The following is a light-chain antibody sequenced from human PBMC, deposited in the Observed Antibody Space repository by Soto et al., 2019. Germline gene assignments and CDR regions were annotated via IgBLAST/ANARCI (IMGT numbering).Light chain of an antibody. CDR1: SSDVGAYNY. CDR3: SSYAGSNNLV. CDR2: DVS. V-gene: IGLV2-8*01. Sequence: QSALTQPPSASGSPGQSVTISCTGTSSDVGAYNYVSWYQQHPGKAPKLMIYDVSKRPSGVPDRFSGSKSGNTASLTVSGLQAEDEADYYCSSYAGSNNLVFGGGTKGTVL. J-gene: IGLJ3*02.